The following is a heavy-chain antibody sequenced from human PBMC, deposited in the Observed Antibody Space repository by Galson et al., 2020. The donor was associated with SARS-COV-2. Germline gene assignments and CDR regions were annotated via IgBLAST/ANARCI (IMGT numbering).Heavy chain of an antibody. CDR2: LYDIGST. Sequence: SETLSLTCTVSCGSLSSRSYSWGWIRQPPGKGLEWIGSLYDIGSTSYNPSLKSRVTISVDTSKSQFSLKLTSVTAADTAVYYCARDGEGFRVLLQGAFAYWGQGALVSVSS. CDR1: CGSLSSRSYS. V-gene: IGHV4-39*07. D-gene: IGHD3-16*01. J-gene: IGHJ4*02. CDR3: ARDGEGFRVLLQGAFAY.